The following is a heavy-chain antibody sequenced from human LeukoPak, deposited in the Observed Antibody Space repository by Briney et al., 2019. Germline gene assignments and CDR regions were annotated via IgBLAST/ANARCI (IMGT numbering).Heavy chain of an antibody. D-gene: IGHD4-17*01. Sequence: GGSLRLSCAASGFTFSSYGMHWVRQAPGKGLEGVAFIRYDGSKKYYADSVKGRFTISRDNSKNTLYLQMNSLRAEYTAVYDCAKGQSGVDGDYADYWGQGTLVTVSS. CDR1: GFTFSSYG. CDR3: AKGQSGVDGDYADY. CDR2: IRYDGSKK. V-gene: IGHV3-30*02. J-gene: IGHJ4*02.